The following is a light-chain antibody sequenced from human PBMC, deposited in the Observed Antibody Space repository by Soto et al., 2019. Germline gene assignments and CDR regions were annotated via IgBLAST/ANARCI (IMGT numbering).Light chain of an antibody. J-gene: IGLJ1*01. Sequence: QSVLTQPPSVSGAPGQRVTMSCTGSSSNIGAGYDVHWYQQLPGTAPKLLIYGNSNRPSGVPDRFSGSQSGTSASLAITGLQAEDEADYSCQSYDSSLNAYVFGTGTQLTVL. V-gene: IGLV1-40*01. CDR1: SSNIGAGYD. CDR3: QSYDSSLNAYV. CDR2: GNS.